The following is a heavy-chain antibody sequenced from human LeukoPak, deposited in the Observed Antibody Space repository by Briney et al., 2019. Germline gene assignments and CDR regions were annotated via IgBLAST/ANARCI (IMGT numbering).Heavy chain of an antibody. V-gene: IGHV3-48*01. Sequence: GGSLRLSCEGSGFTFSSFGVNWVRQAPGKGLEWLSYINPESTTMYYADSVRGRFTISRDNAKNSLYLQMNSLRAEDTAVYYCARDRCSGGSCYLDYWGQGTLVTVSS. CDR2: INPESTTM. J-gene: IGHJ4*02. D-gene: IGHD2-15*01. CDR1: GFTFSSFG. CDR3: ARDRCSGGSCYLDY.